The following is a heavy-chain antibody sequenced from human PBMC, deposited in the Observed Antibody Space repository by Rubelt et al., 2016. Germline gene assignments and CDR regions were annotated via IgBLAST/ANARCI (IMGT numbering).Heavy chain of an antibody. D-gene: IGHD4-17*01. CDR2: ISSSSSYT. J-gene: IGHJ4*02. Sequence: GSGGGLVKPGGSLRLSCAASGFTFSDYYMSWIRQAPGKGLEWVSYISSSSSYTNYADSVKGRFTISRDNSKNTLYLQMNSLRAEDTAVYYCAKDGPQTLGLVGAFLQPVLHYGHFDYWGQGTLVTVSS. CDR1: GFTFSDYY. CDR3: AKDGPQTLGLVGAFLQPVLHYGHFDY. V-gene: IGHV3-11*06.